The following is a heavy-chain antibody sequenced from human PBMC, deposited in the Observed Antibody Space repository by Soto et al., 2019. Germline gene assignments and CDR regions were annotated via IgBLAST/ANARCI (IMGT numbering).Heavy chain of an antibody. CDR3: AKEYPLQYSSSWHTLDY. D-gene: IGHD6-13*01. V-gene: IGHV3-9*01. CDR1: GFTFDDYA. Sequence: GGSLRLSCAASGFTFDDYAMHWVRQAPGKGLEWVSGISWNSGSIGYADSVKGRFTISRDNAKNSLYLQMNSLRAEDTALYYCAKEYPLQYSSSWHTLDYWGQGTLVTVSS. CDR2: ISWNSGSI. J-gene: IGHJ4*02.